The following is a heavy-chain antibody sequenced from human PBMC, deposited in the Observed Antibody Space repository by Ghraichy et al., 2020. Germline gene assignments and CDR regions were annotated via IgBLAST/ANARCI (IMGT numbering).Heavy chain of an antibody. CDR1: GVTVSSNY. J-gene: IGHJ4*02. CDR2: IYSGGNT. D-gene: IGHD3-3*01. Sequence: GGSLRLSCSASGVTVSSNYMSWVRQAPGKGLEWVSVIYSGGNTYYADSVKGRFTISRDNSKNTLYLQMNSLRAEDTGVYYCARVGYDFWMDNWGQGTLVTVSS. CDR3: ARVGYDFWMDN. V-gene: IGHV3-66*01.